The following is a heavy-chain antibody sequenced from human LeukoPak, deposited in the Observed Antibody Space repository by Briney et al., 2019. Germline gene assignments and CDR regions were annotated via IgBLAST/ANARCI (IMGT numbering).Heavy chain of an antibody. Sequence: GGSLRLSCAASGFTFSRYGMHWVRQGPGKGLLWVAHINSDGGNTAYADSVKGRFTISRDNAKSTLYLQMNSLRSEDTAVYYCARGDPLGNYWGQGTLVTVSS. CDR3: ARGDPLGNY. V-gene: IGHV3-74*01. CDR1: GFTFSRYG. CDR2: INSDGGNT. J-gene: IGHJ4*02. D-gene: IGHD7-27*01.